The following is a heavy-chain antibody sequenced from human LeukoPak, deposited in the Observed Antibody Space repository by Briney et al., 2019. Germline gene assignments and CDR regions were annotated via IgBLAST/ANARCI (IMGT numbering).Heavy chain of an antibody. Sequence: GSLKPLFAAPGIPLNRHGQHWVRQAPGKGPEWVAVIWYEGSNNYYADSVKGRFTISRDNSKNTLYLQMNSLRAEDTAVYYCARGSDSRVYYYGMDVWGQGTTVTVSS. CDR2: IWYEGSNN. J-gene: IGHJ6*02. CDR3: ARGSDSRVYYYGMDV. D-gene: IGHD1-26*01. V-gene: IGHV3-33*01. CDR1: GIPLNRHG.